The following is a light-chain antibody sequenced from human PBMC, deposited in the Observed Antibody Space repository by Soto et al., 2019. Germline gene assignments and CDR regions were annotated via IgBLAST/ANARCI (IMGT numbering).Light chain of an antibody. CDR3: QQLNNFPLT. V-gene: IGKV1D-13*01. CDR2: DAS. Sequence: AIQLTQSPSSLSASVGDRVTTTCRASQGVSSSLAWYQQKPGTAPKLLIYDASDLETGVPSRFSGSGSGTDFTLTISSLQPEDFATYYCQQLNNFPLTFGQGTRWKL. CDR1: QGVSSS. J-gene: IGKJ5*01.